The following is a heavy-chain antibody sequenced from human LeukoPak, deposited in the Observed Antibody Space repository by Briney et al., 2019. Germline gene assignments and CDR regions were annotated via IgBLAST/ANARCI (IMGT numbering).Heavy chain of an antibody. V-gene: IGHV3-43*01. Sequence: GGSLRLPCAASGFTFDDYTMHWVRQAPGKGLEWVSLISWDGGSTYYADSVKGRFTISRDNAKNSLYLQVNSLRDEDTAVYYCARHDYGGNSGDYWGQGTLVTVSS. J-gene: IGHJ4*02. CDR2: ISWDGGST. D-gene: IGHD4-23*01. CDR1: GFTFDDYT. CDR3: ARHDYGGNSGDY.